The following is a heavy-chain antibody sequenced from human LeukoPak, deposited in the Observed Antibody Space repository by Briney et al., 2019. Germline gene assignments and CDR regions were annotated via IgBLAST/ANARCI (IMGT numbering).Heavy chain of an antibody. J-gene: IGHJ4*02. V-gene: IGHV3-23*01. CDR1: GNYW. D-gene: IGHD5-18*01. Sequence: PGGSLRLSCAASGNYWMHWVRQAPGKGLEWVSAISGSGGSTYYADSVKGRFTISRDNSKNTLYLQMNSLRAEDTAVYYCAKVRIQLWLCYFDYWGQGTLVTVSS. CDR2: ISGSGGST. CDR3: AKVRIQLWLCYFDY.